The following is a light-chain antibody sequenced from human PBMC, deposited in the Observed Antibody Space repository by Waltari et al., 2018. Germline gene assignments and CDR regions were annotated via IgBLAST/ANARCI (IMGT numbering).Light chain of an antibody. V-gene: IGLV2-14*03. J-gene: IGLJ1*01. Sequence: SALTQPASVSGSPGQSIPISCTGTSSDVGGYNYLSWYRQHPGKAPKLMIYAVSNRPSGVSNRFSGSKSGNTASLTISGLQAEDEADYYCSSYSSSSTRVFGTGTKVTVL. CDR1: SSDVGGYNY. CDR2: AVS. CDR3: SSYSSSSTRV.